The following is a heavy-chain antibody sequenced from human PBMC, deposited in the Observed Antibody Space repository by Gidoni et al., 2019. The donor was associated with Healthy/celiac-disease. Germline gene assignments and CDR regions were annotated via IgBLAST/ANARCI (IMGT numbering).Heavy chain of an antibody. J-gene: IGHJ6*02. D-gene: IGHD5-18*01. V-gene: IGHV5-51*01. Sequence: MGIIYPGDSDTRYSPSFQGQVTISADKSISTAYLQWSSLKASDTAMYYCARPGDTAMAYYYGMDVWGQGTTVTVSS. CDR2: IYPGDSDT. CDR3: ARPGDTAMAYYYGMDV.